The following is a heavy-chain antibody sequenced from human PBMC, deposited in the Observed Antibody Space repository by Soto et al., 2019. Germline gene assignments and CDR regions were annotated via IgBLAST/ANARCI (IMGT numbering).Heavy chain of an antibody. CDR1: GFTFSSYG. CDR3: ARFKDGYNFYFDY. D-gene: IGHD5-12*01. J-gene: IGHJ4*02. CDR2: IWYDGSNK. Sequence: QVQLVDSGGGVVQPGRSLRLSCAASGFTFSSYGMHWVRQAPGKGLEWVAVIWYDGSNKYYADSVKGRFTISRDNSKNTLYLQMNSLRAADTAVYYCARFKDGYNFYFDYWGQGTLVTVSS. V-gene: IGHV3-33*01.